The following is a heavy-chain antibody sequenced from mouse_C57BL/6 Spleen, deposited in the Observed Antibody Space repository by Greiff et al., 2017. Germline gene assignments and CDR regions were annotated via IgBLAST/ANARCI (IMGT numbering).Heavy chain of an antibody. J-gene: IGHJ2*01. V-gene: IGHV5-17*01. CDR1: GFTFSDYG. CDR3: AWRGLLRSLFDY. D-gene: IGHD1-1*01. Sequence: EVHLVESGGGLVKPGGSLKLSCAASGFTFSDYGMHWVSQAPEKGLEWVAYISSGSSTIYYADTVKGRFTISSDNAKNTLFLQMTSLSSEDSAMYYCAWRGLLRSLFDYGGQGTTLTVSS. CDR2: ISSGSSTI.